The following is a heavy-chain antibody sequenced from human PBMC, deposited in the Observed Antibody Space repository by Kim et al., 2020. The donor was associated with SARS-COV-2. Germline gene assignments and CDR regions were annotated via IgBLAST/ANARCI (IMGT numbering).Heavy chain of an antibody. CDR3: ARDDSGAEYSSSSGWFDP. CDR1: GFTFSSYG. J-gene: IGHJ5*02. Sequence: GGSLRLSCAASGFTFSSYGMHWVRQAPGKGLEWVAVIWYDGSNKYYADSVKGRFTISRDNSKNTLYLQMNSLRAEDTAVYYCARDDSGAEYSSSSGWFDPWGQGTLVTVSS. D-gene: IGHD6-6*01. V-gene: IGHV3-33*08. CDR2: IWYDGSNK.